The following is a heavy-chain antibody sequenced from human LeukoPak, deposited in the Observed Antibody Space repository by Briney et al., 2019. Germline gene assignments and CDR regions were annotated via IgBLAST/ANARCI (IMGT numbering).Heavy chain of an antibody. CDR1: GGSISSSSYY. CDR3: ARDTSVAAIDY. V-gene: IGHV4-39*07. CDR2: IYYSGNT. D-gene: IGHD6-19*01. Sequence: SETLSLTCTVSGGSISSSSYYWGWIRQPPGKGLEWIGSIYYSGNTYYNPSLKSRVTISVDTSKNQFSLKLSSVTAADTAVYYCARDTSVAAIDYWGQGTLVTVSS. J-gene: IGHJ4*02.